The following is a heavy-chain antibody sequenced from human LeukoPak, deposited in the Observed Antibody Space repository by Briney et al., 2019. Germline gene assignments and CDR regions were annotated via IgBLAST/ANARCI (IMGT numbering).Heavy chain of an antibody. D-gene: IGHD3-10*01. Sequence: GGSLRLSCAASGFTFSDYYMSWIRQAPGKGLEWVSYISSSGSTIYYADSVKGRFTISRDNAKNSLYLQMNSLRAEDTAVYYCARDTVVYGSGSYYKAIDYWGQGTLVTVSS. CDR2: ISSSGSTI. J-gene: IGHJ4*02. CDR3: ARDTVVYGSGSYYKAIDY. CDR1: GFTFSDYY. V-gene: IGHV3-11*04.